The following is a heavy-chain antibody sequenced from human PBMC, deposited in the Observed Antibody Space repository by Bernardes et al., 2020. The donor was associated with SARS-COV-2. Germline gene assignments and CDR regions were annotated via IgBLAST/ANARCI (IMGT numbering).Heavy chain of an antibody. CDR3: ARLGGYYYGSGSYYNRRVAFDI. Sequence: ETLSLTCTVPGGSISRYSWSWIRQPPGKGREWIGYIDYGGSTNYNHSLKSRVTVSVDTSKNQVSLKLSSVTAADTAVYYCARLGGYYYGSGSYYNRRVAFDIWGQGTMVTVSS. CDR2: IDYGGST. J-gene: IGHJ3*02. D-gene: IGHD3-10*01. V-gene: IGHV4-59*08. CDR1: GGSISRYS.